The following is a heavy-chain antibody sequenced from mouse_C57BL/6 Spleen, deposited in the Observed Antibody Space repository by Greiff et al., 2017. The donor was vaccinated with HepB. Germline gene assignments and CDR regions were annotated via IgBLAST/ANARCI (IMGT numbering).Heavy chain of an antibody. J-gene: IGHJ4*01. CDR3: ARDLLGYVDY. CDR1: GYTFTSYW. D-gene: IGHD2-1*01. Sequence: QVQLQQSGAELVKPGASVKLSCKASGYTFTSYWMHWVKQRPGQGLEWIGMIHPNSGSTNYNEKFKSKATLTVDKSSSTAYMQLSSLTSEDSAVYYCARDLLGYVDYWGQGTSVTVSS. CDR2: IHPNSGST. V-gene: IGHV1-64*01.